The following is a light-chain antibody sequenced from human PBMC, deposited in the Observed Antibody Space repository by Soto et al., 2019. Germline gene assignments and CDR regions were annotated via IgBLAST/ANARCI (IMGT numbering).Light chain of an antibody. V-gene: IGLV1-47*01. CDR2: RAD. J-gene: IGLJ2*01. CDR3: AASDDTVNGLV. CDR1: SANIGSNY. Sequence: QSVLTQSPSASGTPGQRVTISCSGSSANIGSNYVYWYQQFPGTAPRLLIYRADQRPSGVPDRFSGSKSGTSASLAISGLRSDDEAAYYCAASDDTVNGLVFGGGTQLTVL.